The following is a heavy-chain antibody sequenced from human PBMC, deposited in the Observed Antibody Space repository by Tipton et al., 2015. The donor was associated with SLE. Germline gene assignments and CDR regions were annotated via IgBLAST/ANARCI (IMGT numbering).Heavy chain of an antibody. CDR1: GFTFSSYE. CDR3: ARDLRATTFGVTISGNAFDI. Sequence: GSLRLSCVASGFTFSSYEMNWVRQAPGKGLEWVSYITSSGGSKFYADSVKGRFTISRDNVKNSVYLQMNSLRAEDTAVYFCARDLRATTFGVTISGNAFDIWGQGTMVNVSS. D-gene: IGHD3-3*01. V-gene: IGHV3-48*03. CDR2: ITSSGGSK. J-gene: IGHJ3*02.